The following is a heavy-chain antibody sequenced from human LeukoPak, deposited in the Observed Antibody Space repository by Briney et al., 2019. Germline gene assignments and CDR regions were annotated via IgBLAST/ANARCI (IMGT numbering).Heavy chain of an antibody. CDR1: GYTFTGCY. V-gene: IGHV1-2*02. CDR3: ARQVVPAAMIYYYYMDV. J-gene: IGHJ6*03. D-gene: IGHD2-2*01. Sequence: ASVKVSCKASGYTFTGCYMHWVRQAPGQGLEWMGWINPNSGGTNYAQKFQGRVTMTRDTSISTAYMELSRLRSDDTAVYYCARQVVPAAMIYYYYMDVWGKGTTVTVSS. CDR2: INPNSGGT.